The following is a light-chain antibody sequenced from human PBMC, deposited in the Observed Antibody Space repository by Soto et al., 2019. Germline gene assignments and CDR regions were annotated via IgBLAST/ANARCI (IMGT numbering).Light chain of an antibody. CDR1: QSISSY. CDR2: AAS. V-gene: IGKV1-39*01. J-gene: IGKJ3*01. Sequence: DIQMTQSPSSLSASAGDRVTITCRASQSISSYLNWYQQKPGKAPNLLIYAASSLQSGVPSRFSGSGSGTDFTLTISSLQPEEFATYYCQQSYSTPLFTFGPGTKVDIK. CDR3: QQSYSTPLFT.